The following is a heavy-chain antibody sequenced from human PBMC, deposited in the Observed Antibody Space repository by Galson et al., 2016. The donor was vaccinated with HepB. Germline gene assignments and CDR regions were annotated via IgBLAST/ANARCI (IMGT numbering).Heavy chain of an antibody. J-gene: IGHJ6*02. Sequence: SETLSLTCAVYGGSFSTYYWSWIRQPPGKGLEWIGEINHSGSTNYNPSLKSRVTISVDTSKNQFSLKLSSVTAADTAVYYCARGGCSSTSCYTLRRQTLYYSYYGMDVWGQGTAVTVSS. V-gene: IGHV4-34*01. D-gene: IGHD2-2*02. CDR2: INHSGST. CDR1: GGSFSTYY. CDR3: ARGGCSSTSCYTLRRQTLYYSYYGMDV.